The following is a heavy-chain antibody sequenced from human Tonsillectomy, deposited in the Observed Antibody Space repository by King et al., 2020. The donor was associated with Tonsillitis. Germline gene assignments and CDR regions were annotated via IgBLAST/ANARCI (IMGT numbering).Heavy chain of an antibody. CDR2: ISYDGSNK. D-gene: IGHD2-2*01. Sequence: VQLVESGGGVVQPGRSLRLSCAASGFTFSSYAMHWVRQAPGKGLEWVAVISYDGSNKYYADSVKGRFTISRDNSKNTLYLQMNSLRAEDTVVYYCAREVVVPAAMAGYYYYYGMDVWGQGTTVTVSS. CDR1: GFTFSSYA. CDR3: AREVVVPAAMAGYYYYYGMDV. J-gene: IGHJ6*02. V-gene: IGHV3-30*04.